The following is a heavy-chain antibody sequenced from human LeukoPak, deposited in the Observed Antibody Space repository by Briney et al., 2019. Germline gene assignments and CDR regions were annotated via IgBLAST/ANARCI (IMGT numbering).Heavy chain of an antibody. V-gene: IGHV1-3*03. CDR1: GYSFTNHD. D-gene: IGHD2-2*02. CDR2: INPDNGNT. J-gene: IGHJ4*02. Sequence: ASVKVSCKASGYSFTNHDIHWVRQAPGQRLEWMGCINPDNGNTKYSQEFQGRVAITRDTSATTAYMELSSLRSEDMAVYYCTLYNYWGQGTLDTVSS. CDR3: TLYNY.